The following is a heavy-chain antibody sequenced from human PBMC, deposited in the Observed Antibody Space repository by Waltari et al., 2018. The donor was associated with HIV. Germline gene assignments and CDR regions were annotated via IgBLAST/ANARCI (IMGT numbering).Heavy chain of an antibody. CDR1: GFTFSNYT. CDR2: ISRSSSSI. CDR3: ARDINGGWGY. Sequence: EVQLVESGGGLVQPGGSLRLSCAASGFTFSNYTMNCVRQDPGKGLEWVSYISRSSSSIFYADSVKGRFTISRDNAKNSLYLQMNSLRVEDTAVYYCARDINGGWGYWGQGTLVTVAS. J-gene: IGHJ4*02. D-gene: IGHD7-27*01. V-gene: IGHV3-48*01.